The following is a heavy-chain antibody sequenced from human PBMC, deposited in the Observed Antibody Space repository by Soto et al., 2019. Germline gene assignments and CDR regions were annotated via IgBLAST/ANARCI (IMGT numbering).Heavy chain of an antibody. CDR1: GFTVSSNY. CDR2: IYSGGST. CDR3: ARGRTWTRKYGMDV. Sequence: EVQLVESGGGLIQPGGSLRLSCAASGFTVSSNYMSWVRQAPGKGLEWVSVIYSGGSTYYADSVKGRFTISRDNSKNTLYLQMNSLRAEDTAVYYCARGRTWTRKYGMDVWGQGTTVTVSS. V-gene: IGHV3-53*01. J-gene: IGHJ6*02. D-gene: IGHD5-12*01.